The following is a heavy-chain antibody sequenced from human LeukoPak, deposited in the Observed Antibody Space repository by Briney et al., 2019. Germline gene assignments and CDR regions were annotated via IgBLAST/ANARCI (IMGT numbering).Heavy chain of an antibody. CDR2: IYTSGST. CDR1: SGSISSGSYY. D-gene: IGHD2-2*01. J-gene: IGHJ5*02. Sequence: SQTLSLTCTVSSGSISSGSYYWSWIRQPAGKGLEWIGRIYTSGSTNYNPSLKSRVTISVDTSKNQFSPKLSSVTAADTAVYYCMGSTGWKPFDPWGQGTLVTVSS. CDR3: MGSTGWKPFDP. V-gene: IGHV4-61*02.